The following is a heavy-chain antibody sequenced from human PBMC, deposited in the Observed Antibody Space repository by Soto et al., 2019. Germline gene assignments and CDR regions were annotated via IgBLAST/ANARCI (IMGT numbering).Heavy chain of an antibody. D-gene: IGHD3-3*02. CDR1: GFSVRTNY. Sequence: PGGSLRLSCAASGFSVRTNYMSWVRQAPGKGLEWVSVFESGGSIYYADSVKGRFIISRDYAKNTVYLQMNSLRADDTAVYYCARAGVNQHFFDYWRQGTLVPVSS. J-gene: IGHJ4*02. CDR3: ARAGVNQHFFDY. CDR2: FESGGSI. V-gene: IGHV3-53*01.